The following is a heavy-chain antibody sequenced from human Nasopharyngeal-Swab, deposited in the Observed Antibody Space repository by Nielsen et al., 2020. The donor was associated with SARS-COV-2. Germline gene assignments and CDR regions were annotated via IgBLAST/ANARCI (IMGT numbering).Heavy chain of an antibody. CDR3: ARLGITMVRGVSGGYYFDY. Sequence: KVSCKGSGYSFTSYWIGWVRQMPGKGLEWMGIIYPGDSDTRYSPSFHGQVTISADKSISTAYLQWSSLKASDTAMYYCARLGITMVRGVSGGYYFDYWGQGTLVTVSS. CDR2: IYPGDSDT. CDR1: GYSFTSYW. V-gene: IGHV5-51*01. D-gene: IGHD3-10*01. J-gene: IGHJ4*02.